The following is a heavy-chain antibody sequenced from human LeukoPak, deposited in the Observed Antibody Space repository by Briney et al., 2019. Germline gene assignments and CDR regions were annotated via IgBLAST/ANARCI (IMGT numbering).Heavy chain of an antibody. CDR1: GYTFTSYG. D-gene: IGHD3-22*01. CDR2: ISAYNGNT. Sequence: ASVTVSCKASGYTFTSYGISWVRQAPGQGLEWMGWISAYNGNTNYAQKLQGRVTMTTDTSTSTAYMELRSLRSDDTAVYYCARGYYYDSSGYYYVQYFQHWGQGTLVTVSS. J-gene: IGHJ1*01. CDR3: ARGYYYDSSGYYYVQYFQH. V-gene: IGHV1-18*01.